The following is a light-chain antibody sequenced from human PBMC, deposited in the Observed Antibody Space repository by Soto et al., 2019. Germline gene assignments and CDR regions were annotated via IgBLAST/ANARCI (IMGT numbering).Light chain of an antibody. CDR1: QSVSSSY. V-gene: IGKV3-20*01. J-gene: IGKJ2*01. CDR2: GAY. Sequence: EIVLTQSPGTLSLSPGERATLSCRASQSVSSSYLAWYQQRPGQAPRLLIYGAYSRATGIPGRFSGSGSGTDLILTIIRLRPEDFAVYYCQQYGSSPYTFGQGTKLEIK. CDR3: QQYGSSPYT.